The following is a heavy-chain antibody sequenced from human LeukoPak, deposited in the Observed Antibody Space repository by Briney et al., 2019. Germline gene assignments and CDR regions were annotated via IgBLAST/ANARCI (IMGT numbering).Heavy chain of an antibody. CDR1: GYTFTSYG. D-gene: IGHD3-22*01. V-gene: IGHV1-18*01. Sequence: ASVKVSCKASGYTFTSYGISWVRQAPGQGLEWMGWISAYNGNTNYAQKLQGRVTMTTDTPTSTAYMELRSLRSDDTAVYYCARDYYDSSGREDAFDIWGQGTMVTVSS. CDR2: ISAYNGNT. J-gene: IGHJ3*02. CDR3: ARDYYDSSGREDAFDI.